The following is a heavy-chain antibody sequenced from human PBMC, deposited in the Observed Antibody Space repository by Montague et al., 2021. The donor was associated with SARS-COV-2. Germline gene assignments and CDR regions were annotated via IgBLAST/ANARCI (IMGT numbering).Heavy chain of an antibody. J-gene: IGHJ4*02. CDR2: INSDGSST. Sequence: SLRLSCAAPGFPFSSYWMHWVRQAPGKGLAWVSRINSDGSSTRYADSVKGRFTISRDNAKNTLYLQMNSLRAEDTAVYYCARDIVAPYYFDYWGQGTLVTVSS. CDR1: GFPFSSYW. V-gene: IGHV3-74*01. CDR3: ARDIVAPYYFDY. D-gene: IGHD5-12*01.